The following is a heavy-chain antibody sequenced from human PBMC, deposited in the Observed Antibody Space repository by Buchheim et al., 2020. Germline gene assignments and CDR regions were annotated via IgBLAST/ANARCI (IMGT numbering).Heavy chain of an antibody. CDR2: IRSKANSYAT. CDR3: TRLEDSSGYYWDYYYYYMDV. Sequence: ASGKGLEWVGRIRSKANSYATAYAASVKGRFTISRDDSKNTAYLQMNSLKTEDTAVYYFTRLEDSSGYYWDYYYYYMDVWGIGTT. V-gene: IGHV3-73*01. J-gene: IGHJ6*03. D-gene: IGHD3-22*01.